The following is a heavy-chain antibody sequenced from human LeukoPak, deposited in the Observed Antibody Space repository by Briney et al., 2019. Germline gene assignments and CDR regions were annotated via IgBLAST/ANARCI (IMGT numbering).Heavy chain of an antibody. D-gene: IGHD3-10*01. CDR3: ARVRWGGWFDP. Sequence: PSETLSHTCTVSGGSISSYYWSWIRQPPGKGLEWIGYIYYSGSTNYNPSLKSRVTISVDTSKNQFSLKLSSVTAADTAVYYCARVRWGGWFDPWGQGTLVTVSS. V-gene: IGHV4-59*01. J-gene: IGHJ5*02. CDR1: GGSISSYY. CDR2: IYYSGST.